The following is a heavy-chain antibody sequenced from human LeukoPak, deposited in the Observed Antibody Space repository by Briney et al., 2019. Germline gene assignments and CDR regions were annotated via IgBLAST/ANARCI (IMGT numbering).Heavy chain of an antibody. CDR1: GDSFSSYF. V-gene: IGHV4-4*07. D-gene: IGHD1-7*01. Sequence: PSETLSLTCTVSGDSFSSYFWSWLRQPAGKGLEWIGRMYTSGITNSNPSLKSRVTMSVDTSKNQFSLNLTSVTAADTAVYYCAREITGTRGVDYWGQGIVVTVSS. CDR2: MYTSGIT. CDR3: AREITGTRGVDY. J-gene: IGHJ4*02.